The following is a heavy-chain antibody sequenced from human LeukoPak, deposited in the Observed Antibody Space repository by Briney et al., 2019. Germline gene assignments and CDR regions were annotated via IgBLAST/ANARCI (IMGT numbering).Heavy chain of an antibody. CDR1: GFTFSSYG. V-gene: IGHV3-30*03. CDR2: ISYDGSNK. J-gene: IGHJ4*02. Sequence: GRSLKLSCAASGFTFSSYGMHWVRQAPGKGLEWVAVISYDGSNKYYADSVKGRFTISRDNSKNTLYLQMNSLRAEDTAVYYCATFSGWGQGTLVTVSS. CDR3: ATFSG. D-gene: IGHD6-19*01.